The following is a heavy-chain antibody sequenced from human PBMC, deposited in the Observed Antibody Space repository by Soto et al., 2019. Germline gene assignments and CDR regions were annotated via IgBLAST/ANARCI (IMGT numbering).Heavy chain of an antibody. CDR1: GFTVTNAW. CDR2: IKGKTEGGTT. J-gene: IGHJ4*02. Sequence: EVQLVESGGGLVKPGGSLRLSCAASGFTVTNAWMSWVRQAPGKGLEWVGRIKGKTEGGTTDYAAPVRGRLTMSSEDSRNTLYLQMNSPKTEETALYYCTTVPSGWRAPGGWGQGTLVTVSS. D-gene: IGHD3-3*01. V-gene: IGHV3-15*01. CDR3: TTVPSGWRAPGG.